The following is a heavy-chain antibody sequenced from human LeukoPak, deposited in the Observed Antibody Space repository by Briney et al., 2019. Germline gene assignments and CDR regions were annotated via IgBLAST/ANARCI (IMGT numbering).Heavy chain of an antibody. CDR2: ISGSGGST. D-gene: IGHD3-10*01. V-gene: IGHV3-23*01. J-gene: IGHJ5*02. Sequence: PGGSLRLSCAASGFTFSSYGMHWVRQAPGKGLEWVSGISGSGGSTYYADSVKGRFTISRDNSKSTLYLQVNSLRAEDTAVYYCAKDSAFYGSGSYHSPWGQGTLVTVSS. CDR1: GFTFSSYG. CDR3: AKDSAFYGSGSYHSP.